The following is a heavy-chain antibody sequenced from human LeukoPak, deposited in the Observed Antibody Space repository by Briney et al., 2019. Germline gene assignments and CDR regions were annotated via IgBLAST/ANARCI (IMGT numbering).Heavy chain of an antibody. CDR2: ISGRGGNT. Sequence: GSLRLSCAASGFTFSSYAMSWVRQAPGKGLEWGSTISGRGGNTYYADSVKGRFTISRDNSKNTLYLQMNSLRAEDTAVYYCAKDLLISRIAAAGPFDSWGQGTLVTVSS. V-gene: IGHV3-23*01. J-gene: IGHJ4*02. CDR1: GFTFSSYA. CDR3: AKDLLISRIAAAGPFDS. D-gene: IGHD6-13*01.